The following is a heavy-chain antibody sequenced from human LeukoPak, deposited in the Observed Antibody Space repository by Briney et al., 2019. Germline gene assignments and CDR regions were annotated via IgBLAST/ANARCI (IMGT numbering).Heavy chain of an antibody. CDR1: GYTFTDYG. D-gene: IGHD2-21*01. CDR2: MNPNSGNT. CDR3: ARLYYLKDYSFDY. V-gene: IGHV1-8*03. J-gene: IGHJ4*02. Sequence: GASVKVSCKASGYTFTDYGINWVRQAPGQGLEWMGWMNPNSGNTGYAQKFQGSVTITRNTSISTAYMELSSLRSEDTAVYYCARLYYLKDYSFDYWGQGTLVTVSS.